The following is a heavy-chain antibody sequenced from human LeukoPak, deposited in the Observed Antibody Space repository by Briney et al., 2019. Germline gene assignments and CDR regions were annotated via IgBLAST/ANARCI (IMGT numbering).Heavy chain of an antibody. CDR2: IYTSGST. J-gene: IGHJ4*02. CDR1: GGSISSGDYY. V-gene: IGHV4-61*02. CDR3: ARMVAGARFDY. D-gene: IGHD6-19*01. Sequence: SETLSLTCTVSGGSISSGDYYWNWIRQPPGKGLEWIGRIYTSGSTNYNPSLKSRVTMSVDTSKNQFSLKLSSVTAADTAVYYCARMVAGARFDYWGQGTLVTVSS.